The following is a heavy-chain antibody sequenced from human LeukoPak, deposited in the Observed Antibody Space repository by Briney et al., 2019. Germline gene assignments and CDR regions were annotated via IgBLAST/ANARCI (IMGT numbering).Heavy chain of an antibody. D-gene: IGHD5-12*01. CDR2: IKQDGSEK. V-gene: IGHV3-7*01. CDR3: ARRRVVADKYFDY. CDR1: GFTFSTYW. J-gene: IGHJ4*02. Sequence: GGSLRLSCAASGFTFSTYWMTWVCQAPGKGLEWVANIKQDGSEKYYVDSVKGRFTISRDNAMNSLYLQMNSLRAEDTAVYFCARRRVVADKYFDYWGQGTLVAVSS.